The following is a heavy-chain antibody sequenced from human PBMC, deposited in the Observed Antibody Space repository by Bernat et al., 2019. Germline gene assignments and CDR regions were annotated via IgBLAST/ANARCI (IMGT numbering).Heavy chain of an antibody. CDR3: ARDRNRGRFDP. CDR1: GESLRGYY. Sequence: QVHLQQWGAGLLKPAETLSLTCGVYGESLRGYYWSWIRQPPGKGLEWIGEVSRNGKTNYNQSLKSRVIISLDMSKNQFSLNVTSVTAADTALYFCARDRNRGRFDPWGQAILVTVSP. CDR2: VSRNGKT. J-gene: IGHJ5*02. V-gene: IGHV4-34*01.